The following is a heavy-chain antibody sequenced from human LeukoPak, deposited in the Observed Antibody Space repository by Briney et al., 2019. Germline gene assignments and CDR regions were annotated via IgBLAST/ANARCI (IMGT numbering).Heavy chain of an antibody. CDR3: ARDLGQYYDTSDNWFDP. J-gene: IGHJ5*02. CDR2: INSDGINT. Sequence: PGGSLRLSCAASGFTFSNYWMHWVRQAPGKGLVWVSRINSDGINTSYADSVKGPFTISRDNAKNTLNLQMNSLRAEDTAVYYCARDLGQYYDTSDNWFDPWGQGTLVTVSS. V-gene: IGHV3-74*01. CDR1: GFTFSNYW. D-gene: IGHD3-22*01.